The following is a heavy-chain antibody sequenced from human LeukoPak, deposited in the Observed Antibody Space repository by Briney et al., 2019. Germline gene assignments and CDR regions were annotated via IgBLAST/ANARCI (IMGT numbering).Heavy chain of an antibody. CDR2: FERKADGGTV. Sequence: PGGSLRLSCAASGLTVNDAWMSWVRQAPGRGLEWVGRFERKADGGTVDYDAPVKGRFTISGDDSKNTLFLQMNSLEIDDTAVYYCTTGGHYYGSWGQGTLVTVSS. J-gene: IGHJ5*02. CDR3: TTGGHYYGS. D-gene: IGHD3-10*01. CDR1: GLTVNDAW. V-gene: IGHV3-15*04.